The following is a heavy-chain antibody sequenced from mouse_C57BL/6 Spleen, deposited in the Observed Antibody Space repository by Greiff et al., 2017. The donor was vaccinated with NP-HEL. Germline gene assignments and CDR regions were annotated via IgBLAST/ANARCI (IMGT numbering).Heavy chain of an antibody. CDR2: ISDGGSYT. Sequence: EVQLLQPGGGLVKPGGSLKLSCAASGFTFSSYAMPWVRQTPEKRLEWVATISDGGSYTYYPDNVKGRFTISRDNAKSNLYLQMSHLKSEDTAMYYCARVGEHVELAYWGRRTLVTVYA. V-gene: IGHV5-4*01. CDR3: ARVGEHVELAY. J-gene: IGHJ3*01. CDR1: GFTFSSYA.